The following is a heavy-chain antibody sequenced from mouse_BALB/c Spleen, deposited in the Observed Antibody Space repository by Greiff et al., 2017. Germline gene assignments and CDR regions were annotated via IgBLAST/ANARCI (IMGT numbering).Heavy chain of an antibody. CDR1: GFTFTDYY. CDR3: ARDHNWDGAY. J-gene: IGHJ3*01. CDR2: IRNKANGYTT. D-gene: IGHD4-1*02. Sequence: EVMLVESGGGLVQPGGSLRLSCATSGFTFTDYYMSWVRQPPGKALEWLGFIRNKANGYTTEYSASVKGRFTISRDNSQSILYLQMNTLRAEDSATYYCARDHNWDGAYWGQGTLVTVSA. V-gene: IGHV7-3*02.